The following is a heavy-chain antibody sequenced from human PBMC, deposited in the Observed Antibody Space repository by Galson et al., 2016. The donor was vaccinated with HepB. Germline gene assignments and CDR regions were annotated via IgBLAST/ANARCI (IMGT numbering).Heavy chain of an antibody. J-gene: IGHJ6*02. CDR1: GYTFSSYG. V-gene: IGHV1-18*01. Sequence: SVKVSCKASGYTFSSYGISWVRQAHGQGLEWMGWINPYNGNTNYAQNVQGRITMTTDTSTSTAHMELMSLRSDDTAMYFCVRDRDTLIRVLEWSYPKKNLDVWGQGTTVIVSS. CDR3: VRDRDTLIRVLEWSYPKKNLDV. CDR2: INPYNGNT. D-gene: IGHD3-3*01.